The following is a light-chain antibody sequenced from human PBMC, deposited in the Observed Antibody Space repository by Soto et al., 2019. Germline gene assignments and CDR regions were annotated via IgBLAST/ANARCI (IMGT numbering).Light chain of an antibody. CDR3: QQYGSSPPT. CDR2: GAS. V-gene: IGKV3-20*01. CDR1: QSVTNDY. Sequence: EIVLTQSPGTLSLSPGERATLSCRASQSVTNDYVAWYQRKPGQAPRLLIYGASYRATDIPRRFSGSGSGTDFTLTITRLEPEDFAVYYCQQYGSSPPTFGQGTKVE. J-gene: IGKJ1*01.